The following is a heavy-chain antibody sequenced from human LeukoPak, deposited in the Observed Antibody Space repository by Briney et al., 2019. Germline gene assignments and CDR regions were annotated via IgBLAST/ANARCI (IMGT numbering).Heavy chain of an antibody. CDR1: GDSIRPFF. D-gene: IGHD5-24*01. J-gene: IGHJ5*02. CDR2: IYYTGST. CDR3: ASVSPRRDDYIVDP. Sequence: SETLCLLQTFWGDSIRPFFAGCVPQPPGKGLEWIGYIYYTGSTNYNPSLKSRVTISVATSNSQFSRKLNSVTAADTAVYYFASVSPRRDDYIVDPWGQGTLVTVSS. V-gene: IGHV4-59*01.